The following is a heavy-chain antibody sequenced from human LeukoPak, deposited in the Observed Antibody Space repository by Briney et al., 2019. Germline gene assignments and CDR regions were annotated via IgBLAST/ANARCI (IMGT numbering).Heavy chain of an antibody. V-gene: IGHV3-15*04. CDR3: TTEDGGGAFDI. Sequence: GGSLRLSCAASGFTFSNAWMSWVRQAPGKGLEWVGRIESKTDGATTEYAAPVKGRFSISRDDSKNTLYLQMNSLKTEDTALYYCTTEDGGGAFDIWGQGTMVTVSS. CDR1: GFTFSNAW. CDR2: IESKTDGATT. J-gene: IGHJ3*02. D-gene: IGHD4-23*01.